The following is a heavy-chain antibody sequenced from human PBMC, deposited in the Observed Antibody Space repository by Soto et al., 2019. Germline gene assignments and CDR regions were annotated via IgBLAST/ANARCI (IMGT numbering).Heavy chain of an antibody. D-gene: IGHD2-15*01. CDR2: IYYSGST. CDR1: GGSISSSSYY. CDR3: ARVAGGLVVVAARGYFDY. J-gene: IGHJ4*02. V-gene: IGHV4-39*01. Sequence: SETLSLTCTVSGGSISSSSYYWGWIRQPPGKGLEWIGSIYYSGSTYYNPSLKSRVTISVDTSKNQFSLKLSSVTAADTAVYYCARVAGGLVVVAARGYFDYWGQGTLVTRLL.